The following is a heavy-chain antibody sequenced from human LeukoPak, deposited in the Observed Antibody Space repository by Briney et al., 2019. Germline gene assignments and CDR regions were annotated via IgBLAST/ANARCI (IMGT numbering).Heavy chain of an antibody. J-gene: IGHJ4*02. Sequence: SVRVSCKASGGTFRSFAISWVRPAPGQGLEWMGGIIPIFRTANYAQKFQGRITITADESTSTAYMELSSLRSEDTAVYYCARALRYYSDSSGYAFDYWGQGTLGTVSS. V-gene: IGHV1-69*13. CDR3: ARALRYYSDSSGYAFDY. CDR2: IIPIFRTA. CDR1: GGTFRSFA. D-gene: IGHD3-22*01.